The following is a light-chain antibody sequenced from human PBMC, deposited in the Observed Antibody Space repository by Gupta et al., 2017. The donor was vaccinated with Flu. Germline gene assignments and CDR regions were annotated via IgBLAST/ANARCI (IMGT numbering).Light chain of an antibody. Sequence: QSALTPPRSVSGSPGQSVTISCTGTSSDVGGYNYVSWYQQHQGKAPKLLIANVTKRTQGGPDRCSASKSGNTASLTISGRQAEEEADYYCCSYAGTYTYVFGGGTKLTVL. CDR2: NVT. CDR1: SSDVGGYNY. CDR3: CSYAGTYTYV. V-gene: IGLV2-11*01. J-gene: IGLJ3*02.